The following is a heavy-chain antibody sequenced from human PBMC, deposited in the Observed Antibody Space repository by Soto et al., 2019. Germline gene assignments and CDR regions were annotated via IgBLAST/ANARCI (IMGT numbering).Heavy chain of an antibody. CDR2: ISGSGGST. V-gene: IGHV3-23*01. Sequence: TGGSLRLSCAASGCTFNNNAMSWVRQAPGKGLEWVSAISGSGGSTHYADSVKGRFTISRDNSKNTLYLQMNSLRAEDTAVYYCGRGVNIIRYAFDIWGQGTMVTVSS. CDR1: GCTFNNNA. D-gene: IGHD3-10*01. J-gene: IGHJ3*02. CDR3: GRGVNIIRYAFDI.